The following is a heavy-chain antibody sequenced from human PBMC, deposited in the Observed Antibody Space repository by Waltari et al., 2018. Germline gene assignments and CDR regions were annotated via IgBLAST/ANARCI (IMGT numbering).Heavy chain of an antibody. CDR2: ADPKDGET. Sequence: EVQLVQSGAEVKKPGATVKISCKVSGYTFTDYYMHWVQQAPGHGLEWMRLADPKDGETIDAGKIKGRATITADTSADAADRELSSPRSADTAVYYCATEWETQYFQHWGQGTLVTVSS. J-gene: IGHJ1*01. V-gene: IGHV1-69-2*01. CDR3: ATEWETQYFQH. CDR1: GYTFTDYY. D-gene: IGHD1-26*01.